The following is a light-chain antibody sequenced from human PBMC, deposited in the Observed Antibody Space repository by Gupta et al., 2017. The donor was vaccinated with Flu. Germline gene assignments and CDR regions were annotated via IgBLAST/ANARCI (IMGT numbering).Light chain of an antibody. CDR2: EDN. Sequence: SFELTQPPSVSVSPGQTARITCSGDTLPKSFASWYQQKSGQAPVSARDEDNKHTSGTPVRFSGSTAGSVATWNIKVALVEDEAADVCYYTDNHGNQWVFGGGTKLTVL. J-gene: IGLJ3*02. V-gene: IGLV3-10*01. CDR3: YYTDNHGNQWV. CDR1: TLPKSF.